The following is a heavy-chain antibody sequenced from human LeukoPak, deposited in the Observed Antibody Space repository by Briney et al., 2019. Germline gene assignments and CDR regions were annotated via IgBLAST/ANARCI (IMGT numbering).Heavy chain of an antibody. V-gene: IGHV1-18*01. J-gene: IGHJ5*02. CDR3: ARDPRQVPAAMPHSDPNWFDP. CDR1: GYTFTSYG. CDR2: ISAYNGNT. D-gene: IGHD2-2*01. Sequence: GASVKVSCKASGYTFTSYGISWVRQAPGQGLEWMGWISAYNGNTNYAQKLQGRVTMTTDTSTSTAYMELRSLRSDDTAVYYCARDPRQVPAAMPHSDPNWFDPWGQGTLVTVSS.